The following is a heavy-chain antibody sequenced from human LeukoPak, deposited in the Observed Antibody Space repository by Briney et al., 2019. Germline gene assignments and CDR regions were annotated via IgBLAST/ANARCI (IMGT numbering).Heavy chain of an antibody. CDR2: INHSGST. J-gene: IGHJ3*02. D-gene: IGHD3-22*01. V-gene: IGHV4-34*01. CDR3: ARPYYDSSGSHAFDI. CDR1: GGSFSGYY. Sequence: SETLSLTCAVYGGSFSGYYWSWIRQPPGKGLEWIGEINHSGSTNYNPSLKSRVTISVDTSKNQFSLKLSSVTAADTAVYYCARPYYDSSGSHAFDIWGQGTMVTVSS.